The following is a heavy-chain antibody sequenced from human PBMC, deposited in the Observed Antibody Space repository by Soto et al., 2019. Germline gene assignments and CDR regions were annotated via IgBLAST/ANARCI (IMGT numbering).Heavy chain of an antibody. CDR1: GFTFSSYA. J-gene: IGHJ4*02. V-gene: IGHV3-23*01. Sequence: GGSLRLSCAASGFTFSSYAMSWVRQAPGKGLEWVSAISGSGGSTYYADSVKGRFTISRDNSKNTLYLQMNSLRAEDAAVYYCAKDRAIAVAAPFDYWGQGTLVTVSS. D-gene: IGHD6-19*01. CDR2: ISGSGGST. CDR3: AKDRAIAVAAPFDY.